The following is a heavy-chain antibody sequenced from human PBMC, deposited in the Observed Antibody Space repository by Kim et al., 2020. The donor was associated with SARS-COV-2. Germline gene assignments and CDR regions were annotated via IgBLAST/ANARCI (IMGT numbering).Heavy chain of an antibody. D-gene: IGHD4-17*01. V-gene: IGHV1-18*01. J-gene: IGHJ4*02. CDR3: ARGDGEFYNPTLDY. Sequence: ASVKVSCKPTGYTFSHHGISWVRQAPGQGLEWLGRISTYNGDTEYAQKFQDRVTMTTDPSTSTAYMEVRTLTSDDTAVYFCARGDGEFYNPTLDYWGQGTLVTASS. CDR2: ISTYNGDT. CDR1: GYTFSHHG.